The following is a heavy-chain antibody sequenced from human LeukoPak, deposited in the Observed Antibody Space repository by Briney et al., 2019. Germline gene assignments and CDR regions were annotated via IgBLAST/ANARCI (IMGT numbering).Heavy chain of an antibody. Sequence: SETLSLTCAVYGGSFRGYYWSWIRQPPGKGLEWIGEINHSGSTNYNPSLKSRVTISVDTSKNQFSLELSSVTAADTAVYYCARASARPAGHDYWGQGTLVTVSS. V-gene: IGHV4-34*01. CDR2: INHSGST. D-gene: IGHD5-18*01. CDR3: ARASARPAGHDY. CDR1: GGSFRGYY. J-gene: IGHJ4*02.